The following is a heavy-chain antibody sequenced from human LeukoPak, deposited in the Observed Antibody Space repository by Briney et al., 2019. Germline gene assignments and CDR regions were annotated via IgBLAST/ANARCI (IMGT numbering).Heavy chain of an antibody. CDR1: VYSLIEYF. D-gene: IGHD2-21*01. V-gene: IGHV1-2*02. CDR2: SNPNSGGT. Sequence: ASVTVSCMTSVYSLIEYFMHGVRQAPGQELEWVGWSNPNSGGTRSAQKFQGRVTMTRDTPINTVYMEVSWLTSDDTAMYYCARAGRLDGGPYLIGPWGQGTMVTVSS. J-gene: IGHJ4*02. CDR3: ARAGRLDGGPYLIGP.